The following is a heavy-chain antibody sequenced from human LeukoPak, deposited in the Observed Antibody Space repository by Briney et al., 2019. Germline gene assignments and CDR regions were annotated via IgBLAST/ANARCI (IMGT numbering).Heavy chain of an antibody. D-gene: IGHD4-23*01. CDR2: IWYDGSNK. J-gene: IGHJ4*02. CDR1: GFTFSSYG. Sequence: GGPLRLSCAASGFTFSSYGMHWVRQAPGKGLEWVAVIWYDGSNKKDADSVKGRFTISRDNSKNTLYLQMNSLRAEDTAVYYCANLDYGGNPRVDYWGQGTLVTVSS. V-gene: IGHV3-30*02. CDR3: ANLDYGGNPRVDY.